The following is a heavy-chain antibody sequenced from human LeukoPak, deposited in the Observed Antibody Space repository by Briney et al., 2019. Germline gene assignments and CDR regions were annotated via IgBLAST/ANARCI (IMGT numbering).Heavy chain of an antibody. Sequence: SVKVSCKASGGTFSSYAISWVRQAPGQGLEWMGRIIPILGIANYAQKFHGRVTITADKSTSTAYMELSSLRSEDTAVYYFARDRGWELTAAPIDYWGQGTLVTVSS. CDR2: IIPILGIA. J-gene: IGHJ4*02. D-gene: IGHD1-26*01. V-gene: IGHV1-69*04. CDR1: GGTFSSYA. CDR3: ARDRGWELTAAPIDY.